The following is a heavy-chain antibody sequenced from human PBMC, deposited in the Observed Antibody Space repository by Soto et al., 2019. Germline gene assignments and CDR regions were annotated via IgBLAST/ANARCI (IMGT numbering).Heavy chain of an antibody. CDR2: ISYDGSNK. CDR3: ARDMGGAGFDY. D-gene: IGHD2-15*01. CDR1: GFTFSSYA. J-gene: IGHJ4*02. V-gene: IGHV3-30-3*01. Sequence: QVQLVESGGGVVQPGRSLRLSCAASGFTFSSYAMHWVRQAPGKGLEWVAVISYDGSNKYYADSVKGRFTISRDNSKNTLYLQMNSLGGEDTAVYYCARDMGGAGFDYWGQGTLVTVSS.